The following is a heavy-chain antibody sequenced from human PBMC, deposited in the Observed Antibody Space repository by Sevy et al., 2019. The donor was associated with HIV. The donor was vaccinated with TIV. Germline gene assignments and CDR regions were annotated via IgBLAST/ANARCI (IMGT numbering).Heavy chain of an antibody. Sequence: GGSLRLSCAASGFSFHEYAMHWVRQAPGKGLEWVAGISWNSGSIGYADSVKGRFTNSRDNARQSIHLQMNSLRADDTTLYYCAKDLNRGSASFNCYSYYFYYYGLDVWGQGTTVTVSS. CDR3: AKDLNRGSASFNCYSYYFYYYGLDV. CDR2: ISWNSGSI. V-gene: IGHV3-9*01. D-gene: IGHD2-21*02. J-gene: IGHJ6*02. CDR1: GFSFHEYA.